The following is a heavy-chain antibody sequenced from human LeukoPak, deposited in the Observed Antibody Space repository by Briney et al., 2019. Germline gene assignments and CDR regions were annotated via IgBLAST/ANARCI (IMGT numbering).Heavy chain of an antibody. J-gene: IGHJ4*02. CDR1: GFSFRTLA. Sequence: GGSLRLSCSASGFSFRTLAMHWVRQAPGRGLEYLAVIGGDDVTAYFADSVKGRFTVSRDISTNTLYLQMTSLRPEDAAVYYCVRDLWGFDYWGQGTLVTVFS. CDR3: VRDLWGFDY. D-gene: IGHD1-26*01. CDR2: IGGDDVTA. V-gene: IGHV3-64D*06.